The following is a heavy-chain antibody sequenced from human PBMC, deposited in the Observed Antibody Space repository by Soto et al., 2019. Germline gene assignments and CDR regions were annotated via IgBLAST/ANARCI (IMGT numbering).Heavy chain of an antibody. CDR1: GYTFTSYD. CDR2: MNTSSGNT. V-gene: IGHV1-8*01. J-gene: IGHJ6*02. CDR3: AREKTSYSMDV. Sequence: QVQLVQSGAEVKKPGASVKVSCKASGYTFTSYDINWVRQATGQGLEWMGWMNTSSGNTGYAQKFQGRVTMTRNTPSITAYIELISLTFEVTAVYYCAREKTSYSMDVWGQGTTVTVSS.